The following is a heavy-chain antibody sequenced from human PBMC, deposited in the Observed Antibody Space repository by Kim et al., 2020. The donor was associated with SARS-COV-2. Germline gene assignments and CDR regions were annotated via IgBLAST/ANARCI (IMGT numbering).Heavy chain of an antibody. CDR3: ARDVVGAGDDAFDI. J-gene: IGHJ3*02. D-gene: IGHD1-26*01. Sequence: AQKLQGRVTMTTDTSTSTAYMELRSLRSDDTAVYYCARDVVGAGDDAFDIWGQGTMVTVSS. V-gene: IGHV1-18*01.